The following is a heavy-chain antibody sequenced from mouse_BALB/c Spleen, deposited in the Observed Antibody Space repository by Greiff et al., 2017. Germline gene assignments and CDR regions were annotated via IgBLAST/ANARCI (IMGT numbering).Heavy chain of an antibody. CDR2: ISSGGST. J-gene: IGHJ4*01. V-gene: IGHV5-6-5*01. Sequence: EVKLQESGGGLVKPGGSLKLSCAASGFTFSSYAMSWVRQTPEKRLEWVASISSGGSTYYPDSVKGRFTISRDNARNILYLQMSSLRSEDTAMYYCARNGYDDAPYYYAMDYWGQGTSVTVSS. CDR1: GFTFSSYA. CDR3: ARNGYDDAPYYYAMDY. D-gene: IGHD2-2*01.